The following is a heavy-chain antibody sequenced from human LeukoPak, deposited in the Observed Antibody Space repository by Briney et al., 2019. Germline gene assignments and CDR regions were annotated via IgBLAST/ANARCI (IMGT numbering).Heavy chain of an antibody. V-gene: IGHV4-59*01. D-gene: IGHD3-10*01. CDR3: ARGSGLLWFGGPNWFDP. Sequence: WIRQPPGKGLEWIGYIYYSGSTNYNPSLKSRVTISVDTSKNQFSLKLSSVTAADTAVYYCARGSGLLWFGGPNWFDPWGQGTLVTVSS. CDR2: IYYSGST. J-gene: IGHJ5*02.